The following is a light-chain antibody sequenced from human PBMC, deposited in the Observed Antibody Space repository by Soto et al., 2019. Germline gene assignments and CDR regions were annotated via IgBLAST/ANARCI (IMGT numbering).Light chain of an antibody. J-gene: IGKJ1*01. V-gene: IGKV1-17*01. CDR3: LQRNSYPPT. CDR1: QGIRDD. CDR2: AVS. Sequence: DIQMTQSPSSLSASVGDRVTMTCRASQGIRDDLDWYQQRPGKAPKRLIYAVSSLQSGVPSRFSGSGSGTEFTLTISSLQPEDFATYYCLQRNSYPPTFGQGTKVEIK.